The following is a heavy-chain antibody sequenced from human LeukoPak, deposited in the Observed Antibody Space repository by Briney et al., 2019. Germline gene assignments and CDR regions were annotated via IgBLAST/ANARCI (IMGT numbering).Heavy chain of an antibody. CDR2: VYYSGST. V-gene: IGHV4-59*01. J-gene: IGHJ6*02. CDR3: ARGGTIKNGMDV. D-gene: IGHD1-14*01. CDR1: GGSISTYY. Sequence: SETLSPTCTVSGGSISTYYWSWIRQPPGKGLEWIGYVYYSGSTNYNPSLESRVTISVDTSKNQFSLMLSSVTAADTAVYYCARGGTIKNGMDVWGQGTTVTVSS.